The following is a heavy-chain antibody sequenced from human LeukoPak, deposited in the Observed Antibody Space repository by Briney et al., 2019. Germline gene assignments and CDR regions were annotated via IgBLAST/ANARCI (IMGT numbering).Heavy chain of an antibody. J-gene: IGHJ4*02. CDR3: ARAYCSGGDCYSFDF. V-gene: IGHV1-2*02. Sequence: ASVKVSCKASGYTFTDYYMHWVRQAPGQGLEWMGWINPNNGGTNFAQKFRGGVTMTIDTSISTAYMELPSLRSDDTAVYYCARAYCSGGDCYSFDFWGQGTLVTVSS. CDR1: GYTFTDYY. CDR2: INPNNGGT. D-gene: IGHD2-15*01.